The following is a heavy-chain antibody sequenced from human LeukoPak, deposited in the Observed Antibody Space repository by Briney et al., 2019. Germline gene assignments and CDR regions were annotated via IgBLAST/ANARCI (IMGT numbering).Heavy chain of an antibody. CDR1: GFTFSSYG. J-gene: IGHJ4*02. CDR2: IRYDGSNK. V-gene: IGHV3-30*02. Sequence: GGSLRLSCAASGFTFSSYGIHWVRQAPGKGLEWVAFIRYDGSNKYYTDSVKGRFTISRDNSKNTLYLQMNSLRAEDTAVYYCAKAGIMTTVSPFDYWGQGTLVTVSS. CDR3: AKAGIMTTVSPFDY. D-gene: IGHD4-17*01.